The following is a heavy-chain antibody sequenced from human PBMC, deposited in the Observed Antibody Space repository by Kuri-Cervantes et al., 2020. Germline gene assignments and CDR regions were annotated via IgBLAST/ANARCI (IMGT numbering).Heavy chain of an antibody. Sequence: VKVSCKVSGYTLTELSMHWVRQAPGKGLEWMGGFDPEDGETIYAQKFLGRVTMTEDTSTDTAYMELSSLRSEDTAVYYCARGPLGYSYVDYWGQGTLVTVSS. CDR3: ARGPLGYSYVDY. D-gene: IGHD5-18*01. V-gene: IGHV1-24*01. CDR2: FDPEDGET. CDR1: GYTLTELS. J-gene: IGHJ4*02.